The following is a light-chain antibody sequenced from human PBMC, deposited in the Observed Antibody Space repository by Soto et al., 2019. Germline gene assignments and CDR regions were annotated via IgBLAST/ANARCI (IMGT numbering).Light chain of an antibody. Sequence: DIQMTQSPSSLSASVGDRVTITCRASQSISSYLNWYQQRPRKAPNNLIYAASRLQSGVPSRFSGSGSGTDFTLTISNLQPEDVATYYCQQSYGSPLTFGGGTKVEIK. V-gene: IGKV1-39*01. J-gene: IGKJ4*01. CDR1: QSISSY. CDR2: AAS. CDR3: QQSYGSPLT.